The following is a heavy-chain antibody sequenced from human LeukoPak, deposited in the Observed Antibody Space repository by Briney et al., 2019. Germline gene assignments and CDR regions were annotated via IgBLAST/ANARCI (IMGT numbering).Heavy chain of an antibody. CDR2: ISYDGSNK. D-gene: IGHD3-22*01. V-gene: IGHV3-30*18. Sequence: GGSLRLSCAASGFTFSSYGMHWVRQAPGKGLEWVAVISYDGSNKYYADSVKGRFTISRDNSKNTLYLQMNSLRAEDTAVYYCAKDMYYYDSSGYYRGYFDYWGQGTLVTVSS. CDR1: GFTFSSYG. J-gene: IGHJ4*02. CDR3: AKDMYYYDSSGYYRGYFDY.